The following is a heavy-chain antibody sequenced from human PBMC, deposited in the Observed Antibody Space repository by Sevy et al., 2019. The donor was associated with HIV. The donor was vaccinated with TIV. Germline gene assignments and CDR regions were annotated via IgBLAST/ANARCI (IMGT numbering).Heavy chain of an antibody. CDR1: GFTFSSYA. CDR2: ISYDGSNK. CDR3: AIDEGAAAYYYYYCIDV. V-gene: IGHV3-30-3*01. J-gene: IGHJ6*02. D-gene: IGHD6-13*01. Sequence: GGSLRLSCAGSGFTFSSYAMHWVRQAPGKGLEWVAVISYDGSNKNYADSVKGRFTISRDNSKNTLYLQMNSLRAEDTAVYDGAIDEGAAAYYYYYCIDVWGQGTMVTVSS.